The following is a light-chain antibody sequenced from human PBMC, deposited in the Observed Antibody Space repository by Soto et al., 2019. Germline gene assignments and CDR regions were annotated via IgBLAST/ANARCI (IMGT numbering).Light chain of an antibody. Sequence: QSVLTQSSSASASLGPSVKLTCTLSSGHSTYIIAWHQQQPGKAPRYLMKLEGSGSYNKGSGVPDRFSGSSSGADRYLTISNLQFEDEADYYCETWVSNTYVFGTGTKVTVL. J-gene: IGLJ1*01. CDR2: LEGSGSY. V-gene: IGLV4-60*02. CDR3: ETWVSNTYV. CDR1: SGHSTYI.